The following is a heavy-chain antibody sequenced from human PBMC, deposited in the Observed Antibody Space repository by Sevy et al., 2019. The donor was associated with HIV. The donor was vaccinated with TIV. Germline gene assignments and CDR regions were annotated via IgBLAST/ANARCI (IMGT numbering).Heavy chain of an antibody. CDR3: ARSIASVLPGPLGLFFRVYSNWFGP. CDR2: ISHIGST. Sequence: SDTLSLTCAVYGGSFSDYYWSWIRQPPGGGLEWIGEISHIGSTNYNPSLKSRVTMSLDTSTNQFSLKLKSMTATDTAVYYCARSIASVLPGPLGLFFRVYSNWFGPWGQGTLVTVSS. D-gene: IGHD6-13*01. V-gene: IGHV4-34*01. J-gene: IGHJ5*02. CDR1: GGSFSDYY.